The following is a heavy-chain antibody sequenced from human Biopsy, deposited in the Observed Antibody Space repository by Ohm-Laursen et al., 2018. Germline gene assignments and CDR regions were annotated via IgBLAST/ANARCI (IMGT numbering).Heavy chain of an antibody. Sequence: TLSLTCAVYGGTYSGYYWSWIRQPPGKGLEWIGEVHHDGRANYNPSLKSRVTISGDMSKKQFSLKLSGVTAADTAVYYCARFIVPSLHCSNGVCPIRWFDPWGQGTLVTIFS. D-gene: IGHD2-2*01. CDR3: ARFIVPSLHCSNGVCPIRWFDP. J-gene: IGHJ5*02. CDR1: GGTYSGYY. V-gene: IGHV4-34*01. CDR2: VHHDGRA.